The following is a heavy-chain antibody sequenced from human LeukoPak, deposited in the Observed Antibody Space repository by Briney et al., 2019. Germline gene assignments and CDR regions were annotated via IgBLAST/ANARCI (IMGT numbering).Heavy chain of an antibody. D-gene: IGHD6-19*01. CDR3: ARAAEYSSGWYLFDY. CDR1: GGSFSGYY. V-gene: IGHV4-59*10. CDR2: IYTSGGT. J-gene: IGHJ4*02. Sequence: SETLSLTCAVYGGSFSGYYWSWIRQPPGKGLEWIGRIYTSGGTNYNPSLKTRVTMSVDTSKNQVSLKLSAVTAADTAMYYCARAAEYSSGWYLFDYWGQGILVTVSA.